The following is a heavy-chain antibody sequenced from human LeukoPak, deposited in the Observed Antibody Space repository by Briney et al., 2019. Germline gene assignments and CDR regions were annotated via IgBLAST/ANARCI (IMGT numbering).Heavy chain of an antibody. CDR3: ARRRGVVIPLRAFDI. CDR2: INHSGST. D-gene: IGHD3-3*01. CDR1: GGSFSGYY. V-gene: IGHV4-34*01. Sequence: SETLSLTCAVYGGSFSGYYWSWIRQPPGKGLEWIGEINHSGSTNYNPSLKSRVTISVDTSKNQFSLKLSSVTAADTAVYYCARRRGVVIPLRAFDIWGQGTMVTVSS. J-gene: IGHJ3*02.